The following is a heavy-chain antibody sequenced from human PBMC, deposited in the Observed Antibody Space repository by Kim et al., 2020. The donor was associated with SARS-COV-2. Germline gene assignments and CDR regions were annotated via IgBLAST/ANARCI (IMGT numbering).Heavy chain of an antibody. CDR2: T. V-gene: IGHV3-74*01. D-gene: IGHD3-22*01. Sequence: TTNGSSVKGRFTNSRDKARNTLFLQMNSLGAEDTAVYYCVRSAYPYYFDYWGQGALVTVSS. J-gene: IGHJ4*02. CDR3: VRSAYPYYFDY.